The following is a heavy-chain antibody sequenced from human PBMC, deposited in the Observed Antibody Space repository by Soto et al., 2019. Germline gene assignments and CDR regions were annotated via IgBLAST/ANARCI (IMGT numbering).Heavy chain of an antibody. CDR1: GGSFSGYY. CDR3: ARKIYDFWSGYYNGHFDY. Sequence: PSETLSLTCAVYGGSFSGYYWSWIRQPPGKGLEWIGEINHSGSTNYNPSLKSRVTISVDTSKNQFSLKLSSVTAADTAVYYCARKIYDFWSGYYNGHFDYWGQGTLVTVSS. D-gene: IGHD3-3*01. CDR2: INHSGST. V-gene: IGHV4-34*01. J-gene: IGHJ4*02.